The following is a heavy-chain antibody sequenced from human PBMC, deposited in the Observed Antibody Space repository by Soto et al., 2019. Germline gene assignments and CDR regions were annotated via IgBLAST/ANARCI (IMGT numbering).Heavy chain of an antibody. CDR3: ARGSLSGYDSQRYDY. CDR1: GFTVSSNY. D-gene: IGHD5-12*01. Sequence: PGGSLRLSCAASGFTVSSNYMSWVRQAPGKGLEWVSVIYSGGSTYYADSVKGRFTISRDNSKNTLYLQMNSLRAEDTAVYYCARGSLSGYDSQRYDYWGQGTLVTVSS. CDR2: IYSGGST. J-gene: IGHJ4*02. V-gene: IGHV3-66*01.